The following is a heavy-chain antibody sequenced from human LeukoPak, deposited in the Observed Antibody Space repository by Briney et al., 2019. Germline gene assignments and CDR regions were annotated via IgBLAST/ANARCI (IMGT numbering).Heavy chain of an antibody. D-gene: IGHD1-26*01. CDR3: ARVGGSSTGGDWFDP. CDR1: GYTFTSYG. CDR2: IIPIFGTA. J-gene: IGHJ5*02. V-gene: IGHV1-69*05. Sequence: ASVKVSCKASGYTFTSYGISWVRQAPGQGLEWMGGIIPIFGTANYAQKFQGRVTITTDESTSTAYMELSSLRSEDTAVYYCARVGGSSTGGDWFDPWGQGTLVTVSS.